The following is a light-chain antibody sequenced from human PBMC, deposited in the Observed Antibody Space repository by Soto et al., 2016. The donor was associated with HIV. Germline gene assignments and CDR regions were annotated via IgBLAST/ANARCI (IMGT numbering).Light chain of an antibody. J-gene: IGLJ1*01. CDR3: QVWDSSSDHFV. Sequence: SYVLTQPPSVSVAPGKTARITCGGNNIGTKSVHWYQQKAGQGSALVVYDDSDRPSGIPERFSGSNSGNTATLTINRVEAGDEADYYCQVWDSSSDHFVFGTGTQVTVL. CDR2: DDS. CDR1: NIGTKS. V-gene: IGLV3-21*03.